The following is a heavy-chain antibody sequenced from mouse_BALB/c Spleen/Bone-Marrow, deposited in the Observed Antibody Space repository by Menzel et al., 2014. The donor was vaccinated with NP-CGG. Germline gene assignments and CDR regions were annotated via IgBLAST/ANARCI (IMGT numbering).Heavy chain of an antibody. V-gene: IGHV2-6-4*01. Sequence: VMLVESGPGLVAPSQRVSITCTVSGFSLSRYSVHWFRQPPGKGLEWLGMIWGGGSTDYNSALKSRLSISKDNSKSQVFLKMNSLQTDDTAMYYCARNSGTWGFDYWGQGTTLTVSS. J-gene: IGHJ2*01. CDR3: ARNSGTWGFDY. CDR1: GFSLSRYS. CDR2: IWGGGST. D-gene: IGHD3-2*02.